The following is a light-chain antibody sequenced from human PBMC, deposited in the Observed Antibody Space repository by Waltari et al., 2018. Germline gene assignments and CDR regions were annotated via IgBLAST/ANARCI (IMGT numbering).Light chain of an antibody. CDR3: QQYLLFWT. CDR1: QTINGW. CDR2: DAS. J-gene: IGKJ1*01. V-gene: IGKV1-5*01. Sequence: DIQMTQSPSTLSASVGEEVTSTCRSSQTINGWLAWYQQKPGKAPELLIHDASTLESGVPPRFSGSGSGTEFTLTISSVQPEDVATYYCQQYLLFWTFGQGTRVEIK.